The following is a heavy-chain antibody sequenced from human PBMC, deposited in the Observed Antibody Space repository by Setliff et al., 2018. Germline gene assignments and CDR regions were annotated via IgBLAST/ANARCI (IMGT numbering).Heavy chain of an antibody. J-gene: IGHJ4*02. D-gene: IGHD3-22*01. CDR2: IYTTGST. CDR1: GGSISSYY. Sequence: PSETLSLTCTVSGGSISSYYWSWIRQPAGKGLEWIGHIYTTGSTNYNPPLKSRFNLSVDTSTNQFSLKLTSATAADTAIYYCAGTPYYYDTAGYDFWGQGTLVTVS. V-gene: IGHV4-4*07. CDR3: AGTPYYYDTAGYDF.